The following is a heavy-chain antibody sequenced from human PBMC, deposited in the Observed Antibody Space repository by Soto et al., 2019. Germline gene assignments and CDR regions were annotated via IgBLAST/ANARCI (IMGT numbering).Heavy chain of an antibody. CDR3: ARGGLLPDY. CDR1: GGSISSGGYS. Sequence: SETLSLTCAVSGGSISSGGYSWSWIRQPPGKGLEWIGYMYHSGSTYYNPSLKSRVTISVDTSKNQFSLRLSSVTAADTAVYYCARGGLLPDYWGQGTLVTVSS. D-gene: IGHD6-19*01. J-gene: IGHJ4*02. CDR2: MYHSGST. V-gene: IGHV4-30-2*01.